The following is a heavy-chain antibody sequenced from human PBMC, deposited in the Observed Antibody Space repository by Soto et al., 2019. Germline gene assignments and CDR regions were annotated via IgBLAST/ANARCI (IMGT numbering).Heavy chain of an antibody. V-gene: IGHV1-69*13. Sequence: RASVKVSCKASGGTFSSYAISWVRQAPGQGLEWMGGIIPIFGTANYAQKFQGRVTITADESTSTAYMELSSLRSEDTAVYYCARDHRWGIAARPNAFDIWGQGTMVTVSS. CDR2: IIPIFGTA. CDR3: ARDHRWGIAARPNAFDI. J-gene: IGHJ3*02. CDR1: GGTFSSYA. D-gene: IGHD6-6*01.